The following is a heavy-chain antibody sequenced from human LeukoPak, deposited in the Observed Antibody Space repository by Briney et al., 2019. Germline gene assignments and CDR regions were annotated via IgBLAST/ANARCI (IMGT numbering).Heavy chain of an antibody. CDR1: GFTFNSYS. CDR3: ARYTSGWFDY. D-gene: IGHD6-19*01. J-gene: IGHJ4*02. Sequence: GGSLRLSCAASGFTFNSYSINWVRQAPGKGLEWVSSISSSSSYIYYADSVKGRFTISRDNAKNSLFLQMNSLRAEDTAVYYCARYTSGWFDYWGQGTLVTVSS. CDR2: ISSSSSYI. V-gene: IGHV3-21*01.